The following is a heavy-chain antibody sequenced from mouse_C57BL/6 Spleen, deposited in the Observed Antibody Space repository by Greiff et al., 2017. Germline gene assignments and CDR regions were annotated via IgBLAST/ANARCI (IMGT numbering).Heavy chain of an antibody. CDR3: TRKFYDGLHWYFDV. D-gene: IGHD2-3*01. CDR2: IYPGNSDT. CDR1: GYTFTSYW. V-gene: IGHV1-5*01. Sequence: VQLQQSGTVLARPGASVKMSCKISGYTFTSYWMHWVKQRPGQGLEWIGAIYPGNSDTSYNQKFKGKAKLTAVTSASTAYMELSSLTNEDSAVYYCTRKFYDGLHWYFDVWGTGTTVTVSS. J-gene: IGHJ1*03.